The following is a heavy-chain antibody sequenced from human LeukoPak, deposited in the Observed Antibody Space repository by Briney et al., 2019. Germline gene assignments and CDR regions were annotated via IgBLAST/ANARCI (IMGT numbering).Heavy chain of an antibody. J-gene: IGHJ4*02. CDR1: GGTFSSYA. CDR2: IIPIFGTA. Sequence: ASVKVSCKASGGTFSSYATSRVRQAPGQGLEWMGRIIPIFGTANYAQKFQGRVTITTDESTSTAYMELSSLRSEDTAVYYCARAIGIAVAGGPDYYFDYWGQGTLVTVSS. D-gene: IGHD6-19*01. V-gene: IGHV1-69*05. CDR3: ARAIGIAVAGGPDYYFDY.